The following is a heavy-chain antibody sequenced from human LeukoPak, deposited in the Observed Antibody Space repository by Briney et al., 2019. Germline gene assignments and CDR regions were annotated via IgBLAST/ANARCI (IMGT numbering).Heavy chain of an antibody. J-gene: IGHJ4*02. CDR2: IIPIFGTA. CDR1: GGTFSSYA. D-gene: IGHD6-6*01. Sequence: SVKVSCKACGGTFSSYAISWVRQAPGQGLELMGRIIPIFGTANYAQKFQGRVTITTDESTSTAYMELSSLRSEDTAVYYCARDGIAARTDPFAYWGQGTLVTVSS. V-gene: IGHV1-69*05. CDR3: ARDGIAARTDPFAY.